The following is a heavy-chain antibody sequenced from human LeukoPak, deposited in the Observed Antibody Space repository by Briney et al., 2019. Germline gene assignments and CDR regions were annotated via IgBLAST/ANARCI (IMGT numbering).Heavy chain of an antibody. D-gene: IGHD2-2*01. CDR2: ISGSGGSR. J-gene: IGHJ4*02. CDR3: AKAPPYCSSSSCYSPYEY. CDR1: GFTFSAYS. V-gene: IGHV3-23*01. Sequence: TGGSLRLSCAASGFTFSAYSMNWVRQAPGKGLEWVSAISGSGGSRYYADSVKGRFTISRDNSKNTLYLQMNSLRAEDTGVYYCAKAPPYCSSSSCYSPYEYWGQGTLLTVSS.